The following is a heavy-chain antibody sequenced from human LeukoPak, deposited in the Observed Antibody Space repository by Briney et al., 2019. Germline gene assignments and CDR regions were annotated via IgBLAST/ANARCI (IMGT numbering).Heavy chain of an antibody. D-gene: IGHD3-10*01. Sequence: SETLSLTCTVSGDSISTSNSYWGWIRQPPWKGLEWIGSIYYSGSTYYNPSLKSRVTISVDTSKNQFSLKLSSVTAADTAVYYCARGALNWNGGVLLWFGESRDAFDIWGQGTMVTVSS. CDR2: IYYSGST. CDR1: GDSISTSNSY. CDR3: ARGALNWNGGVLLWFGESRDAFDI. V-gene: IGHV4-39*07. J-gene: IGHJ3*02.